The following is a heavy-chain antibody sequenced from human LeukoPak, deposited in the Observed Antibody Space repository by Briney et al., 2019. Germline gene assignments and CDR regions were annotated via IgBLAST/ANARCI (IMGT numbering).Heavy chain of an antibody. CDR2: ISGSGGST. CDR1: GFTFRSYA. J-gene: IGHJ4*02. CDR3: AKDANLKYTYAYSFDY. V-gene: IGHV3-23*01. Sequence: GGSLRLSCAASGFTFRSYAMTWVRQAPGKGVDWVSGISGSGGSTYYADSVKGRFTSSRDNSKKTLYLQVNSLRAEDTAVYYCAKDANLKYTYAYSFDYWGQGTLVTVSS. D-gene: IGHD5-18*01.